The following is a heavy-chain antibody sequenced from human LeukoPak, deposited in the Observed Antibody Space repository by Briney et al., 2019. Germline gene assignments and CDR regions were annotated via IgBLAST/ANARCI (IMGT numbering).Heavy chain of an antibody. Sequence: GGSLRLSCAASGFTFDNYEMNWVRQAPGKGLEWVAVISSDGKDTYYADSVKGRFTISRDNSKNTLYLQMNSLKPEDTAVYYCATLLLYCSGGTCYSDYWGQGTLVTVSS. CDR2: ISSDGKDT. J-gene: IGHJ4*02. D-gene: IGHD2-15*01. CDR3: ATLLLYCSGGTCYSDY. V-gene: IGHV3-30*03. CDR1: GFTFDNYE.